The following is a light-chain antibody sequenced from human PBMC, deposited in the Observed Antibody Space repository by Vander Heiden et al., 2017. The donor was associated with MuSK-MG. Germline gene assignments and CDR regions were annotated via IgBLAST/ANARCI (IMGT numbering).Light chain of an antibody. CDR3: CSFAGSYIFGV. Sequence: QSALTQPASVSGSPGQSITISCTGASSDVGLYNLVSWYQQHPGNAPKLIIYEVTKRPSGISNRFFGSKSGNTASLTISGLQAEDEADYYCCSFAGSYIFGVFGGGTKVTVL. CDR1: SSDVGLYNL. V-gene: IGLV2-23*02. J-gene: IGLJ3*02. CDR2: EVT.